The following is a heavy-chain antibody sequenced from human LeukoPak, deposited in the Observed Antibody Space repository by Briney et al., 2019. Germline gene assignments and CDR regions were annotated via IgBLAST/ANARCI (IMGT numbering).Heavy chain of an antibody. D-gene: IGHD2-21*01. CDR1: GYSFNAYY. J-gene: IGHJ4*02. V-gene: IGHV1-2*02. CDR2: INSGSGGT. Sequence: ASVKVSCKANGYSFNAYYMHWVRQAPGQGLEWMGWINSGSGGTKYAQKFQGRVTMTRDTSINTVYMELSRLRSDDAAVYYCARDSRYCGGECYSNQLPQNFFDSWGQGTLVTVSS. CDR3: ARDSRYCGGECYSNQLPQNFFDS.